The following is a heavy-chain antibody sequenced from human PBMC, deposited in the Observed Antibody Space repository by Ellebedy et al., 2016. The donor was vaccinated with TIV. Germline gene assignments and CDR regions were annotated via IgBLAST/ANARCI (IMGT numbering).Heavy chain of an antibody. CDR1: GFTFSNAW. D-gene: IGHD2-2*01. CDR2: IKSKTDGGTT. V-gene: IGHV3-15*01. CDR3: SFSLTPPSKFITTAAKSDY. Sequence: PGGSLRLSCAASGFTFSNAWMSWVRQAPGKGLEWIGRIKSKTDGGTTVYAAPVKGRFTISRDDSENTLYLQMNSLKTEDTAVYYCSFSLTPPSKFITTAAKSDYWGQGTLVTVSS. J-gene: IGHJ4*02.